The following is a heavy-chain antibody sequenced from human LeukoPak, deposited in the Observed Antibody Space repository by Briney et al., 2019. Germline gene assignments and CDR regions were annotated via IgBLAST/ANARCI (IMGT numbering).Heavy chain of an antibody. CDR3: AKWQNYYDSSGYN. J-gene: IGHJ4*02. CDR1: GFTFSSHG. Sequence: GGSLRLSCAASGFTFSSHGMHWVRQAPGKGLEWVALISNDGSIKYYADSVKGRFTISRDNSKNTLYLQTNSLRAEDTAVYYRAKWQNYYDSSGYNWGQGTLATVSS. D-gene: IGHD3-22*01. V-gene: IGHV3-30*18. CDR2: ISNDGSIK.